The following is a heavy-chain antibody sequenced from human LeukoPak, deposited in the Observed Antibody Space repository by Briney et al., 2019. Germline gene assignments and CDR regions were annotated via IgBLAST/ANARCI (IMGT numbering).Heavy chain of an antibody. D-gene: IGHD3-16*02. CDR1: GFTFSCYW. CDR3: AREYYDYVWGSYRLDAFDI. CDR2: IKQDGSEK. Sequence: GGSLRLSCAASGFTFSCYWMSWVRQAPGKGLEWVANIKQDGSEKYYVDSVKGRFTISRDNAKNSLYLQMNSLRAEDTAVYYCAREYYDYVWGSYRLDAFDIWGQGTMVTVSS. V-gene: IGHV3-7*01. J-gene: IGHJ3*02.